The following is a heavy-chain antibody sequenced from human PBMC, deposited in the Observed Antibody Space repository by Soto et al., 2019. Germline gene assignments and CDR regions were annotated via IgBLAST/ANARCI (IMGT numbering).Heavy chain of an antibody. CDR1: GGSISSYY. Sequence: SETLSLTCTVSGGSISSYYWGWIRQPPGKGLEWIGYIYYSGSTNYNPSLKSRVTISVDTSKNQFSLKLSSVTAADTAVYYCARQYLEWLFPDYYYYYMDVWGKGTTVTVSS. D-gene: IGHD3-3*01. J-gene: IGHJ6*03. V-gene: IGHV4-59*08. CDR3: ARQYLEWLFPDYYYYYMDV. CDR2: IYYSGST.